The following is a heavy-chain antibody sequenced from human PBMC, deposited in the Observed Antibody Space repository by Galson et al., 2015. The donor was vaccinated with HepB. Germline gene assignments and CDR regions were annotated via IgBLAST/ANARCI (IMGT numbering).Heavy chain of an antibody. D-gene: IGHD6-6*01. CDR2: ISSRSGSI. CDR3: ARSGGGSILGRHGGYFYHYYMDV. Sequence: SLRLSCADSGLTFSSYTLNWVRQAPGKGLEWVACISSRSGSIYYADSVKGRFTISRDNAKNSLYLQMNSLRAGDTAVYYCARSGGGSILGRHGGYFYHYYMDVWGKGTTVTVSS. J-gene: IGHJ6*03. CDR1: GLTFSSYT. V-gene: IGHV3-21*01.